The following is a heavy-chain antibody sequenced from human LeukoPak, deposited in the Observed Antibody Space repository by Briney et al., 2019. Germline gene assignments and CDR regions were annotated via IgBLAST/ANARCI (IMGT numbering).Heavy chain of an antibody. Sequence: QPGRSLRPSCAASGFTFDDYAMHWVRQAPGKGLEWVSGISWNSGSIGYADSVKGRFTISRDNAKNSLYLQMNSLRAEDTALYYCAKDILVYYGMDVWGQGTTVTVSS. D-gene: IGHD2/OR15-2a*01. V-gene: IGHV3-9*01. CDR1: GFTFDDYA. CDR2: ISWNSGSI. J-gene: IGHJ6*02. CDR3: AKDILVYYGMDV.